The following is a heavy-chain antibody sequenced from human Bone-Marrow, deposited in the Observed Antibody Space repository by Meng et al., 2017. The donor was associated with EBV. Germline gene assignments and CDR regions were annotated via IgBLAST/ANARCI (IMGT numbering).Heavy chain of an antibody. CDR2: ISSSSSYI. J-gene: IGHJ4*02. CDR3: ARVKYDILTGYYV. V-gene: IGHV3-21*01. D-gene: IGHD3-9*01. CDR1: GFTFSSYS. Sequence: EVQLVESGGXLVKPGGSLILSCSASGFTFSSYSMNWVRQAPGTGLEWVSSISSSSSYIYYADSVKGRFTISRDNAKNSLYLQMNSLRAEDTAVYYCARVKYDILTGYYVWGQGTLVTVSS.